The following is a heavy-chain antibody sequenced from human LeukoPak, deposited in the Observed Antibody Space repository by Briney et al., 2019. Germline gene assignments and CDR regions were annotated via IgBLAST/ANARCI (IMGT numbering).Heavy chain of an antibody. Sequence: GASVKVSCKASGYAFTSYGISWVRQAPGQGLEWMGWISAYNGNTNYAQKLQGRVTMTTDTSTSTAYMELRSLRSDDTAVYYCARSPKGITIFGSGWCDPWGQGTLVTVSS. CDR3: ARSPKGITIFGSGWCDP. CDR1: GYAFTSYG. V-gene: IGHV1-18*01. D-gene: IGHD3-3*01. J-gene: IGHJ5*02. CDR2: ISAYNGNT.